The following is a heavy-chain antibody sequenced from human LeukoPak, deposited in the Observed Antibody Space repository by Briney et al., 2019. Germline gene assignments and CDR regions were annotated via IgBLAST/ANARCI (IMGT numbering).Heavy chain of an antibody. CDR3: TSKQWVYYYMDV. Sequence: SETLSLTCTVSGGSISSSIYYWGWIRQPPGKGLEWIGSISYSGSTYYNPSLKSRVTISVHTSKNQFSLKLSSVTAADTAVYYCTSKQWVYYYMDVWGKGTTVTVSS. CDR1: GGSISSSIYY. J-gene: IGHJ6*03. V-gene: IGHV4-39*01. CDR2: ISYSGST. D-gene: IGHD6-19*01.